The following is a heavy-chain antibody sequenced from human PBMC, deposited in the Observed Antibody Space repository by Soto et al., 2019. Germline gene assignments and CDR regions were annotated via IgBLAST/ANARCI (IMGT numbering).Heavy chain of an antibody. J-gene: IGHJ4*02. CDR2: IYYSGST. CDR3: ARDAYSGYDKGYFDY. Sequence: PSETLSLTCTVSGGSISTYYWSWIRQPPGKGLEWIGFIYYSGSTNYNPSLKSRVTISVDTSKNQFSLKLSSVTAADTAMYYCARDAYSGYDKGYFDYWGQGTLVTVS. CDR1: GGSISTYY. D-gene: IGHD5-12*01. V-gene: IGHV4-59*01.